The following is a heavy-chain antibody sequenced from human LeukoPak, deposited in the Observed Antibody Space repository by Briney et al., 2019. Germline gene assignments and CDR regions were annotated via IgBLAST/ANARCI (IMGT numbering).Heavy chain of an antibody. CDR2: ISGSGGST. D-gene: IGHD2-2*01. J-gene: IGHJ4*02. CDR3: AKKPGYCSSSSCDY. CDR1: GFTFSSYA. Sequence: GGSLRLSCAPSGFTFSSYAMSWVRQAPGKGLEWVSAISGSGGSTYYADSVKGRFTISRDNSKNTLNLQMNSLRAEDTAVYYCAKKPGYCSSSSCDYWGQGTLVTVSS. V-gene: IGHV3-23*01.